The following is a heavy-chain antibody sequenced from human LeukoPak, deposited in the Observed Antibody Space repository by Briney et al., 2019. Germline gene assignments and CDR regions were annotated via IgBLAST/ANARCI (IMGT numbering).Heavy chain of an antibody. D-gene: IGHD3-10*01. CDR2: INSDGSST. J-gene: IGHJ4*02. CDR1: GFTFSRYW. Sequence: SGGSLRLSCAASGFTFSRYWMHWVRQAPGKGLVWVSLINSDGSSTSYADSVKGRITISRDNAKNTLYLQMNSLRAEDTAVYYCAGSIRGSARFDYWGQGTLVTVSS. V-gene: IGHV3-74*01. CDR3: AGSIRGSARFDY.